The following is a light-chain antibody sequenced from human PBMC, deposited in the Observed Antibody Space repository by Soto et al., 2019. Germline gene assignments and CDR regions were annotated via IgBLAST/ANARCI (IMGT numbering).Light chain of an antibody. J-gene: IGKJ1*01. Sequence: EIVLTHSPDTLSLSPGERATLSCRASLTVTNNYLAWYQQKAGQAPRLVIYDASTRATGIPDRFSASGSGTDFTITISRLEPEDFAVYFCQQYASAPLTFGQGTKVEVK. CDR2: DAS. CDR3: QQYASAPLT. V-gene: IGKV3-20*01. CDR1: LTVTNNY.